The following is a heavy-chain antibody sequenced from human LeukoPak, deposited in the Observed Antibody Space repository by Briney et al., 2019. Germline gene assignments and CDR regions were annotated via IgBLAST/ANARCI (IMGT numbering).Heavy chain of an antibody. V-gene: IGHV3-7*01. J-gene: IGHJ4*02. CDR3: ASRRFMDY. CDR1: GFMFSNYW. CDR2: IKQDGSEK. Sequence: PGGSLRLSWAASGFMFSNYWMSWVRQAPEKGLEWVANIKQDGSEKYYVDSVKGRFTISRDNAKNSLYLQMNSLRAEDTAVYYCASRRFMDYWGQGTLVTVSS.